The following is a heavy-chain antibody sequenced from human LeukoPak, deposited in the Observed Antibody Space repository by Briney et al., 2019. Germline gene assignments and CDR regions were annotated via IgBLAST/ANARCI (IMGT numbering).Heavy chain of an antibody. CDR3: VSNGY. J-gene: IGHJ4*02. CDR2: ISSSSRYI. Sequence: GGSLRLSCAASGFTFSSYSVNWVRHAPGKGLEWVSSISSSSRYIYCGDSVKGRFPISRENPKNSMYLQTNSQSAEDPAVYYCVSNGYWGQGTLVTVSS. V-gene: IGHV3-21*04. CDR1: GFTFSSYS. D-gene: IGHD2-8*01.